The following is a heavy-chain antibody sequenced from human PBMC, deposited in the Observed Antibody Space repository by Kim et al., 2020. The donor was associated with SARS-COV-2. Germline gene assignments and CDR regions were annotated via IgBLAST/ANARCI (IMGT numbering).Heavy chain of an antibody. CDR3: ARDRWDTAMVSFYYYYGMDV. J-gene: IGHJ6*02. V-gene: IGHV3-7*01. CDR2: IKQDGSEK. CDR1: GFTFSSYW. D-gene: IGHD5-18*01. Sequence: GGSLRLSCAASGFTFSSYWMSWVRQAPGKGLEWVANIKQDGSEKYYVDSVKGRFTISRDNAKNSLYLQMNSLRAEDTAVYYCARDRWDTAMVSFYYYYGMDVWGQGTTVTVSS.